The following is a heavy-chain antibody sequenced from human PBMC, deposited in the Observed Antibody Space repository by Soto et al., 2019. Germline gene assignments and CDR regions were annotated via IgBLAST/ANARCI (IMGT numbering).Heavy chain of an antibody. CDR2: ISGRGAGT. CDR1: GFTFNSFA. V-gene: IGHV3-23*01. J-gene: IGHJ4*02. Sequence: QLLESGGGLVQPGGSLRLSCVASGFTFNSFAMSWVRQAPGKGLEWVSAISGRGAGTYYADSVKGRFTISRDNSKNTLYLQMNSLRAEYTAVYYCANLGTEVDWTFYFWGQGTLVTVSS. D-gene: IGHD1-1*01. CDR3: ANLGTEVDWTFYF.